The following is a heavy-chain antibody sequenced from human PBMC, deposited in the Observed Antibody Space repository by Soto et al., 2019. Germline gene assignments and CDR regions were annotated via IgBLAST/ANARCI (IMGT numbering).Heavy chain of an antibody. D-gene: IGHD1-1*01. V-gene: IGHV3-33*01. J-gene: IGHJ4*02. CDR3: VRGENWNDEASDY. Sequence: QVQLVESGGGVVQPGRSLRLSCAASGFMFSNHGMHWVRQAPGKGLEWVAVIWSDGNNRYYADSVKGRFTISRDNSKNTVFLPMKRLGGEGKGGYYCVRGENWNDEASDYWGQGTLVTVSS. CDR1: GFMFSNHG. CDR2: IWSDGNNR.